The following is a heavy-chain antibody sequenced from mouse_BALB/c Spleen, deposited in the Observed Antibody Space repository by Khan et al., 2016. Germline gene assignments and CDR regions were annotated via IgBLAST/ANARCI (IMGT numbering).Heavy chain of an antibody. CDR2: IDPGSDRT. J-gene: IGHJ1*01. CDR1: GYTFTSYW. D-gene: IGHD2-14*01. V-gene: IGHV1S41*01. Sequence: DLVKPGASVKLSCKASGYTFTSYWINWVKQRPGQGLEWIGRIDPGSDRTYYNQTFKGKATLTVDTSSTTAYIQLSSLSSEDSSVYFCACGGTCAVYRYFGGWGAASTV. CDR3: ACGGTCAVYRYFGG.